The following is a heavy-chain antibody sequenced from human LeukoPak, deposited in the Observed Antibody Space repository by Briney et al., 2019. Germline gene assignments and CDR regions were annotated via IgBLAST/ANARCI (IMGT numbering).Heavy chain of an antibody. CDR2: VSTDGSNQ. CDR3: AKELAPYYQLHQD. CDR1: GFTFRSFA. D-gene: IGHD2-2*01. J-gene: IGHJ4*02. V-gene: IGHV3-30-3*01. Sequence: GGSLRLSCAASGFTFRSFAMHWVRQAPGKGLEWVAVVSTDGSNQYYADSVKGRFTISRDNSENTLYLQMNSLRVEDTAVYYCAKELAPYYQLHQDWGQGTLVTVSS.